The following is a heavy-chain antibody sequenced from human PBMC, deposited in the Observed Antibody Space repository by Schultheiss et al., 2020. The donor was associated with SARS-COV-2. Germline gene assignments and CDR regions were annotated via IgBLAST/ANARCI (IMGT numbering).Heavy chain of an antibody. V-gene: IGHV3-48*03. D-gene: IGHD2-15*01. CDR1: GFTFSSYE. J-gene: IGHJ4*02. Sequence: GGSLRLSCAASGFTFSSYEMNWVRQAPGKGLEWVSYISSSGSTIYYADSVKGRFTISRDNAKNSLYLQMNSLRAEDTAVYYCARGVVVAAVDYWGQGTLVTVSS. CDR3: ARGVVVAAVDY. CDR2: ISSSGSTI.